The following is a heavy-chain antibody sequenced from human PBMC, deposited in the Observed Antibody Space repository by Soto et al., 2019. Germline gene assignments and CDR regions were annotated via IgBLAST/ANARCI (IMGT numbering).Heavy chain of an antibody. V-gene: IGHV1-18*01. CDR2: ISAYNGNT. D-gene: IGHD2-2*01. CDR1: GYTFTSYG. Sequence: PRASVKVSCKASGYTFTSYGISWVRQAPGQGLEWMGWISAYNGNTNYAQKLQGRVTMTTDTSTSTAYMELRSLRSDDTAVYYCARFDRAPVPAAIWGPSFDYWGQGTLVTVSS. J-gene: IGHJ4*02. CDR3: ARFDRAPVPAAIWGPSFDY.